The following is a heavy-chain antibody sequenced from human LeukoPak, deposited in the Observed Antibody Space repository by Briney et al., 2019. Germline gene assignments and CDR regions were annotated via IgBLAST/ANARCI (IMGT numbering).Heavy chain of an antibody. CDR3: AKDFDQLLRRGFDY. Sequence: GSLSLSCAASGFTFSSDAISWVCQAPGGGRGRVSAISGSGGSTYYADSVKGRFTISRDNSKNTLYLQMNSLRAEDTAVYYCAKDFDQLLRRGFDYWGQGTLVTVSS. V-gene: IGHV3-23*01. J-gene: IGHJ4*02. CDR2: ISGSGGST. CDR1: GFTFSSDA. D-gene: IGHD2-2*01.